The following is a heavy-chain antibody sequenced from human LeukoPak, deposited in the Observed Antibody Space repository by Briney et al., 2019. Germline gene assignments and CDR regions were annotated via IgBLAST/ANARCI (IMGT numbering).Heavy chain of an antibody. CDR3: ARRSYYYGSGSYLDY. CDR1: GGSISSSNW. Sequence: SGTLSLTCAVSGGSISSSNWWSWVRQPPGKGLEWIGYIYYSGSTNYNPSLKSRVTISVDTSKNQFSLKLSSVTAADTAVYYCARRSYYYGSGSYLDYWGQGTLVTVSS. V-gene: IGHV4-4*02. D-gene: IGHD3-10*01. J-gene: IGHJ4*02. CDR2: IYYSGST.